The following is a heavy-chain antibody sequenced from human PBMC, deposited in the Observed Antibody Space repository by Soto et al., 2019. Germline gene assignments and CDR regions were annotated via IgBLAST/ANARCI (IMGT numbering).Heavy chain of an antibody. J-gene: IGHJ5*02. CDR2: IYYSGST. CDR1: GGSISSSSYY. V-gene: IGHV4-39*01. D-gene: IGHD3-3*01. Sequence: SETLSLTCTVSGGSISSSSYYWGWIRQPPGKGLEWIGSIYYSGSTYYNPSLKSRVTISVDTSKNQFSLKLSSVTAADTAVYYCARLGLRFLEWLLFPNWFDPWGQGTLVTVSS. CDR3: ARLGLRFLEWLLFPNWFDP.